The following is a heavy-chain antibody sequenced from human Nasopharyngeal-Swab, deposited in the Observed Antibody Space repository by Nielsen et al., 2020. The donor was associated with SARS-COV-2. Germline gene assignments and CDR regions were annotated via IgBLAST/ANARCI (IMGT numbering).Heavy chain of an antibody. CDR1: GASISSYY. CDR3: ATRRVVAGGYWYFDL. V-gene: IGHV4-59*01. D-gene: IGHD6-19*01. J-gene: IGHJ2*01. Sequence: SETLSLTCTVPGASISSYYWSWIRQPPGKGLEWIGYIYYSGSSDYNPSLKSRVTISVDTSKKQFSLKLSSVIAADTAVYYCATRRVVAGGYWYFDLWGRGTLVTVSS. CDR2: IYYSGSS.